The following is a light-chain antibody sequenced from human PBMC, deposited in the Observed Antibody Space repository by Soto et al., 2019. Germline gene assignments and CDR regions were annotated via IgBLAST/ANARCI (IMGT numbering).Light chain of an antibody. CDR3: QQYGSSPPNT. CDR1: QSVSSSY. Sequence: IVLTQSPGTLSLSPGERATLSCRASQSVSSSYLAWYQQKPGQAPRLLIYGASSRATGIPDRFSGSGSGTDFTLTISRLEPEDFAVYYCQQYGSSPPNTFGQVTKLEIK. J-gene: IGKJ2*01. CDR2: GAS. V-gene: IGKV3-20*01.